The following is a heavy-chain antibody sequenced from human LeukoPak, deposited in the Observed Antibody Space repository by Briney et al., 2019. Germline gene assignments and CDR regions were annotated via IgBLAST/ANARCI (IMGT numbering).Heavy chain of an antibody. CDR3: ARTGYSSSWYDY. CDR1: GYTFTGYY. Sequence: ASVKVSRKASGYTFTGYYMHWVRQAPGQGLEWMGWINPNSGGTNYAQKFQGRVTMTRDTSISTAYMELSRLRSDDTAVYYCARTGYSSSWYDYWGQGTLVTVSS. J-gene: IGHJ4*02. V-gene: IGHV1-2*02. D-gene: IGHD6-13*01. CDR2: INPNSGGT.